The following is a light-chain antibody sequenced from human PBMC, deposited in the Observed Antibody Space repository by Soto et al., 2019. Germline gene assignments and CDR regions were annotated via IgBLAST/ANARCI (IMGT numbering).Light chain of an antibody. V-gene: IGLV2-14*01. CDR1: SSDVGGYNY. J-gene: IGLJ2*01. CDR3: SSYTSSSSVV. Sequence: QSVLTQPASVSGSPGQSITISCTGTSSDVGGYNYVSWYQQHPGKAPKLMIYDVSNRPSGVSNRFSGSKSGNTASLTISGLQAEDDDDYYGSSYTSSSSVVFGGGTKLTVL. CDR2: DVS.